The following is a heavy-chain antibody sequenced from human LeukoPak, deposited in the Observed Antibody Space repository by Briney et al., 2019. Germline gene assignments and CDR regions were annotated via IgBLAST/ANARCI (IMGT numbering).Heavy chain of an antibody. CDR3: ARGREGIVGATTPSDY. CDR2: INHSGST. Sequence: SETLSLTCAVYGGSFSGYYWSWIRQPPGKGLEWIGKINHSGSTNYNPSLKSRVTISVDTSKNQFSLKLSSVTAADTAVYYCARGREGIVGATTPSDYWGQGTLVTVSS. V-gene: IGHV4-34*01. D-gene: IGHD1-26*01. CDR1: GGSFSGYY. J-gene: IGHJ4*02.